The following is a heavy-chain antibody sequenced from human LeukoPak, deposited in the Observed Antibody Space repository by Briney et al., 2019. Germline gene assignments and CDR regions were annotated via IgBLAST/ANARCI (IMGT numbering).Heavy chain of an antibody. CDR3: ARQNYDILTGYWFDP. CDR2: IYYSGST. D-gene: IGHD3-9*01. V-gene: IGHV4-59*08. Sequence: SETLSLTCTVSGGSISSYYWSWIRQPPGKGLEWIGYIYYSGSTNYNPSLKSRVTISVDTSKNQFSLKLSSVTVADTAVYYCARQNYDILTGYWFDPWGQGTLVTVSS. J-gene: IGHJ5*02. CDR1: GGSISSYY.